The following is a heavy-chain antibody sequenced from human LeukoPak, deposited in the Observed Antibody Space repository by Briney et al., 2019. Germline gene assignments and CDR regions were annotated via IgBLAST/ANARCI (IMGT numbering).Heavy chain of an antibody. D-gene: IGHD3-3*01. CDR2: ISYDGSNK. J-gene: IGHJ4*02. CDR3: AKTETYDFWSGSTFDY. Sequence: GGSLRLSCAASGFTFSSYAMHWVRQAPGKGLEWVAVISYDGSNKYYADSVKGRFTISRDNSKNTLYLQMNSLRAEDTAVYYCAKTETYDFWSGSTFDYWGQGTLVTVSS. CDR1: GFTFSSYA. V-gene: IGHV3-30-3*02.